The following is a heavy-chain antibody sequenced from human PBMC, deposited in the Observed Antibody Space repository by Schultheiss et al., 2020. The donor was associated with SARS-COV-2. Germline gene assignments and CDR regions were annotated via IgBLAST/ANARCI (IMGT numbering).Heavy chain of an antibody. D-gene: IGHD2-2*01. J-gene: IGHJ3*02. CDR1: GYTFTGYY. CDR3: ARGYCNSTSCYGAFDI. V-gene: IGHV1-2*04. CDR2: INPNSGGT. Sequence: ASVKVSCKASGYTFTGYYMHWVRQAPGQGLEWMGWINPNSGGTNYAQKFQGWVTMTRDTSISTAYMELSRLRSDDTAVYYCARGYCNSTSCYGAFDIWGQGTMVTVSS.